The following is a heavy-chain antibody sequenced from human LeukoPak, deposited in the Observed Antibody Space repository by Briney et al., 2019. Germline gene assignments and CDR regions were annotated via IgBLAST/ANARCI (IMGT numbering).Heavy chain of an antibody. J-gene: IGHJ4*02. Sequence: PSETLSLTCAVYGGSFSGCYWSWLRQPPGKGLEWLGEINYSGSTNYNPSLKSRVTISVDTSKNQFSLKLSSVTAADTAVYYCARVSGGYSSGWISFDYWGQGTLVTVSS. CDR3: ARVSGGYSSGWISFDY. V-gene: IGHV4-34*01. D-gene: IGHD6-19*01. CDR1: GGSFSGCY. CDR2: INYSGST.